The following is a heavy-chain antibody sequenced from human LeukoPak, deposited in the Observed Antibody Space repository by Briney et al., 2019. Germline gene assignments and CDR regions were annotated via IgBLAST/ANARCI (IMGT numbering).Heavy chain of an antibody. D-gene: IGHD3-10*01. Sequence: SETLSLTCAVYGGSFSGYYWSWIRQPPGKGLEWIGEINHSGSTNYNPSLKSRVTMSVDTSKNQFSLKLSSVTAADTAVYYCARVRLSDSYGSGSYYFDYWGQGTLVTVSS. CDR3: ARVRLSDSYGSGSYYFDY. V-gene: IGHV4-34*01. CDR1: GGSFSGYY. J-gene: IGHJ4*02. CDR2: INHSGST.